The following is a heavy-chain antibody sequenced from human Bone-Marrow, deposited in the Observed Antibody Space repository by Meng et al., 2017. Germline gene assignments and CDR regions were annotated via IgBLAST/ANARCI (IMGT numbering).Heavy chain of an antibody. CDR1: GGSFSGYY. CDR3: ARGLRAARPLLFGY. D-gene: IGHD6-6*01. J-gene: IGHJ4*02. CDR2: INHSGST. V-gene: IGHV4-34*01. Sequence: VQLQQGGAGLLKPSETLSLTCAVYGGSFSGYYWSWIRQPSGKGLEWIGEINHSGSTNYNPSLKSRVTISVDTSKNQFSLKLSSVTAADTAVYYCARGLRAARPLLFGYWGQGTLVTVSS.